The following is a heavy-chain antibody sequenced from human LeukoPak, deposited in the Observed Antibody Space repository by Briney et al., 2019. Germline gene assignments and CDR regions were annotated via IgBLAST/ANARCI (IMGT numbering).Heavy chain of an antibody. CDR1: GGTFSSYA. Sequence: SVQVSCSASGGTFSSYAISWVRPAPGQGLEWMGGIIPIFGTANYAQKFQGRVTITADESTSTAYMELSSLRSEDTAVYYCARADTAMVPPYYYYYGMDVWGKGTTVTVSS. CDR3: ARADTAMVPPYYYYYGMDV. V-gene: IGHV1-69*01. D-gene: IGHD5-18*01. J-gene: IGHJ6*04. CDR2: IIPIFGTA.